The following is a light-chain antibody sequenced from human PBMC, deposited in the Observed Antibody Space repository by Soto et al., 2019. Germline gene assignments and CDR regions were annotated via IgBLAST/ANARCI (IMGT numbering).Light chain of an antibody. CDR1: QSLLHSNGYNY. CDR2: LGS. Sequence: DIVMTQSPLSLPVTPGEPASISCRSSQSLLHSNGYNYLDWYLQKPGQSPQLLIYLGSNRASGVPDRFSGSGSGTDFTLKISRVEAADVGLYYFMQALQAPYTFGQGTKLDIK. V-gene: IGKV2-28*01. J-gene: IGKJ2*01. CDR3: MQALQAPYT.